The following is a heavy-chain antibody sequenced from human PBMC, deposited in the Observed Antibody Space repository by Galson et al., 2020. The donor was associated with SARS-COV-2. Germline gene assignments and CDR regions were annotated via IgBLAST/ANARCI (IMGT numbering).Heavy chain of an antibody. CDR3: AKWPQHVVGATHVDY. D-gene: IGHD2-15*01. V-gene: IGHV3-23*01. CDR1: GFTFSSYA. Sequence: GGSLRLSCTASGFTFSSYAMSWVRQAPGKGLEYISAISGGGGTTNHADSVKGRFTISRDNSKYTLYLQMNSLRVEDTAVYFCAKWPQHVVGATHVDYWGQGTLVTVSS. CDR2: ISGGGGTT. J-gene: IGHJ4*02.